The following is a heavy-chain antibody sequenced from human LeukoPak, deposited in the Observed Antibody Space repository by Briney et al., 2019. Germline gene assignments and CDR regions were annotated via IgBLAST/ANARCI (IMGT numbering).Heavy chain of an antibody. V-gene: IGHV4-59*01. CDR2: IYYSGST. D-gene: IGHD4-23*01. CDR3: AKDPTPYGGIFDY. J-gene: IGHJ4*02. Sequence: PSETLSLTCTVSGGSISSYYWSWIRQPPGKGLEWIGYIYYSGSTNYNPSLKSRVTISVDTSKNQFSLKLSSVTAADTAVYYCAKDPTPYGGIFDYWGQGTLVTVSS. CDR1: GGSISSYY.